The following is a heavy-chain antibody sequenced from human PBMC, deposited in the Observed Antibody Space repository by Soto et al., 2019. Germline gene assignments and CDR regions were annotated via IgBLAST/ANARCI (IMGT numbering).Heavy chain of an antibody. V-gene: IGHV5-51*01. CDR1: GYSFTSYW. D-gene: IGHD2-2*01. J-gene: IGHJ3*02. CDR2: IYPGDSDT. CDR3: ARRKIVVVPAAIQGRGAFDI. Sequence: GESLKISCKGSGYSFTSYWIGWVRQMPGKGLEWMGIIYPGDSDTRYSPSFQGQVTISADKSISTAYLQWSSLKASDTAMYYCARRKIVVVPAAIQGRGAFDIWGQGTMVTVSS.